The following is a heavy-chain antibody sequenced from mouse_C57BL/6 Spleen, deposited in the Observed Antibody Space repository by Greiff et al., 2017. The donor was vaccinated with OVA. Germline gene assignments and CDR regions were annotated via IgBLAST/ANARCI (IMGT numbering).Heavy chain of an antibody. Sequence: EVQLQESGAELVRPGASVKLSCTASGFNIKDDYMHWVKQRPEQGLEWIGWIDPENGDTEYASKFQGKATITADTSSNTAYLQLSSLTSEDTAVYYCTILRLWYFDVWGTGTTVTVSS. D-gene: IGHD1-1*01. V-gene: IGHV14-4*01. CDR2: IDPENGDT. CDR1: GFNIKDDY. J-gene: IGHJ1*03. CDR3: TILRLWYFDV.